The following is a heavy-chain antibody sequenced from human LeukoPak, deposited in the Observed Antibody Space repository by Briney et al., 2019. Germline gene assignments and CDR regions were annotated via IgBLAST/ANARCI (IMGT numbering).Heavy chain of an antibody. CDR3: ARVYSSSSGKNAFDI. V-gene: IGHV3-7*03. CDR2: IKQDGSEK. D-gene: IGHD6-6*01. J-gene: IGHJ3*02. Sequence: GGSLRLSCAAPGFTFSNYWMSWVRQAPGKGLEWVANIKQDGSEKDYVDSVKGRFTISRDNAKNSLFLQVNSLRAEDTAVYYCARVYSSSSGKNAFDIWGQGTMVTVSS. CDR1: GFTFSNYW.